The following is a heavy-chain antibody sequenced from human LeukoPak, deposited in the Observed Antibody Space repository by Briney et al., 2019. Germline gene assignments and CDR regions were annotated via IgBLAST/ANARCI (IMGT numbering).Heavy chain of an antibody. CDR3: ARFTPQGYGWGGYNRFDP. CDR1: GGSISSSSYY. D-gene: IGHD3-16*01. J-gene: IGHJ5*02. CDR2: IYDSGST. Sequence: SETLSLTCTVSGGSISSSSYYWGWIRQPPGKGLEWIGYIYDSGSTNYNPSLKSRVTISVDTSKNQFSLNLTSVTAADTAVYYCARFTPQGYGWGGYNRFDPWGQGTLVTVSS. V-gene: IGHV4-61*05.